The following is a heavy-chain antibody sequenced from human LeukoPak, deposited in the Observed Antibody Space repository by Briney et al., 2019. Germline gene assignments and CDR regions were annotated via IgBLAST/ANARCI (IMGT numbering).Heavy chain of an antibody. CDR3: ASHTSYSNWFDP. CDR1: GGSISSSSYY. Sequence: PSETLSLTCTVSGGSISSSSYYWGWIRQPPGKGLEWIGSIYYSGSTYYNPSLKSRVTISVDTSKNQFSLKLSSVTAADTAVCYCASHTSYSNWFDPWGQGTLVTVSS. CDR2: IYYSGST. V-gene: IGHV4-39*01. J-gene: IGHJ5*02. D-gene: IGHD4-11*01.